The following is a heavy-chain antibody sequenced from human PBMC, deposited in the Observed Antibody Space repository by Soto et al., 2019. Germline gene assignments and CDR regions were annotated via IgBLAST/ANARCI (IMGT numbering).Heavy chain of an antibody. D-gene: IGHD5-12*01. CDR1: GYTFTNYA. CDR2: INAGNGNT. Sequence: QVQLVQSGAEEKKPGASVKVSCKASGYTFTNYAMHWVRQAPGQRLEWMGWINAGNGNTKYSQKFQGRVTITRDTSASTAYMELSSLRSEDTAVYYCARVSGYYLPEYWGQVTLVTVSS. CDR3: ARVSGYYLPEY. J-gene: IGHJ4*02. V-gene: IGHV1-3*05.